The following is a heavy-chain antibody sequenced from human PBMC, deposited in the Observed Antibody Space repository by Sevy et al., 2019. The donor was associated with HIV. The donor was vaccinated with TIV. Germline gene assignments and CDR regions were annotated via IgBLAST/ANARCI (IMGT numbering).Heavy chain of an antibody. CDR1: GFTFSSYA. CDR3: AKDRVWELVDAFDI. D-gene: IGHD1-7*01. V-gene: IGHV3-23*01. J-gene: IGHJ3*02. Sequence: GGSLRLSCAASGFTFSSYAMNWVRQAPGKGLEWVSGLSGGGGSTYYADSVKGRFTISRDNSKNTLYLQMSSLRAEDTALYYCAKDRVWELVDAFDIWGQGTMVTVSS. CDR2: LSGGGGST.